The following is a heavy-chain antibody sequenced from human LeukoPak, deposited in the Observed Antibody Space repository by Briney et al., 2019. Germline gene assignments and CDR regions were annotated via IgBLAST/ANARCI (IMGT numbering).Heavy chain of an antibody. CDR2: IYNSGST. J-gene: IGHJ4*02. CDR3: ARSGGWAAPLGY. V-gene: IGHV4-4*07. Sequence: PSETLSLTCTGSGGSISSYYWSWIRPPAGKGLEGIGLIYNSGSTNYTPSLKSRVTMSVDTSKNQFSLNLSSVTAADTAVYYCARSGGWAAPLGYWGQGTLVTVSS. D-gene: IGHD3-16*01. CDR1: GGSISSYY.